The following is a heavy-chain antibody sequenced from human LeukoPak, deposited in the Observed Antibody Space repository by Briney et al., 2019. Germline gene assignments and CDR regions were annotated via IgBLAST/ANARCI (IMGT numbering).Heavy chain of an antibody. CDR3: ARDLAAAEFGYNWFDP. D-gene: IGHD6-13*01. Sequence: SDTLSLTCTVSGGSISSYYWSWIRQPPGKGLEWIGYIYYSGSTNYNPSLKSRVTISVDTSKNQFSLKLSSVTAADTAVYYCARDLAAAEFGYNWFDPWGQGTLVTVSS. CDR2: IYYSGST. V-gene: IGHV4-59*01. CDR1: GGSISSYY. J-gene: IGHJ5*02.